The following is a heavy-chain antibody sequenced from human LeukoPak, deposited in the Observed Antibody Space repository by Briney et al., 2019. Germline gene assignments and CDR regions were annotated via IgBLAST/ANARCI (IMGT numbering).Heavy chain of an antibody. CDR2: LYSGGST. CDR1: GFTVSNIQ. Sequence: QPGGSLRRSCAASGFTVSNIQMNWVRQAPGKWLEWVSVLYSGGSTYYADSVKGRFTISRDDSKNTLYLQMNSLTAEDTAVYYCAREDRYTSGSFDCWGQGTLVTVSS. V-gene: IGHV3-66*02. J-gene: IGHJ4*02. CDR3: AREDRYTSGSFDC. D-gene: IGHD6-19*01.